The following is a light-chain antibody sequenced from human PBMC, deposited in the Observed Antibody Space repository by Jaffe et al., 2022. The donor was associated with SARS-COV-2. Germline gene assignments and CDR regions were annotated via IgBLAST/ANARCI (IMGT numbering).Light chain of an antibody. J-gene: IGKJ4*01. CDR3: QQYNSYPLT. V-gene: IGKV1-16*02. Sequence: DIQMTQSPSSLSASVGDRVTITCRASQDIKNYLAWFQHQPGKAPKSLIYLASNLQSGVPSKFSGSGSGTDFTLTIYSLQPEDFATYFCQQYNSYPLTFGGGTKVEF. CDR2: LAS. CDR1: QDIKNY.